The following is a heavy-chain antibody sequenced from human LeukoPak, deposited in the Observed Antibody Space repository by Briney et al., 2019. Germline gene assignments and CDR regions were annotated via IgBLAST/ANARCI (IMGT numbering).Heavy chain of an antibody. CDR3: ARDYYDSSGYYGY. CDR1: GFTFTTYW. CDR2: ITDSGDGT. V-gene: IGHV3-23*01. D-gene: IGHD3-22*01. Sequence: GGSLRLSCEASGFTFTTYWIHWVRQGPGKGLVWVSSITDSGDGTYYADSVKGRFTISRDNSKNTLYLQMNSLRAEDTAVYYCARDYYDSSGYYGYWGQGTLVTVSS. J-gene: IGHJ4*02.